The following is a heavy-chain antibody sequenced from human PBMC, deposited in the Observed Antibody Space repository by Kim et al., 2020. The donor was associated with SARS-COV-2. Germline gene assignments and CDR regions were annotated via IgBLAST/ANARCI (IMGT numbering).Heavy chain of an antibody. CDR3: ARDSCTGSNCYGSFDP. CDR1: GFVFSNYR. D-gene: IGHD1-7*01. Sequence: GGSLRLSCAASGFVFSNYRMSWVRQGPGKGLEWVAKIKQDGSQEYYIAAVKGRFTVSRDNGKNIVYLQMNSLRAEDTGTYYCARDSCTGSNCYGSFDPWGQGTLVTVSS. V-gene: IGHV3-7*01. CDR2: IKQDGSQE. J-gene: IGHJ5*02.